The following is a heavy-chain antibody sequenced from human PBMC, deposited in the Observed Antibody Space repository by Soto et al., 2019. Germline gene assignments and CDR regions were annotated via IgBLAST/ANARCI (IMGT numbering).Heavy chain of an antibody. CDR3: ARDSPASDY. CDR2: ISAYSGNT. CDR1: GYTFSSYA. V-gene: IGHV1-18*01. Sequence: ASVKVSCKASGYTFSSYAITWVRQAPGQGLEWMAWISAYSGNTNYAQKFQGRVAMTTDTSTSTAYMELRSLSSDDTAVYYCARDSPASDYWGQGTLVTVSS. J-gene: IGHJ4*02.